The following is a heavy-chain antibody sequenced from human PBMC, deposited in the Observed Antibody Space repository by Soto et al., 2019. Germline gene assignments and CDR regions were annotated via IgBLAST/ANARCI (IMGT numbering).Heavy chain of an antibody. D-gene: IGHD3-10*01. Sequence: QVQLVESGGGVVQPGRSLRLSCEASGFTFSSYGMHWVRQAPGKGLEWVAFISYDGSNEYYADSVRGRFAISRDNSRNSVSLHLSSLRGEDTAFYYCAKDISASGSWSDYWGQGSLVTVSS. V-gene: IGHV3-30*18. J-gene: IGHJ4*02. CDR3: AKDISASGSWSDY. CDR1: GFTFSSYG. CDR2: ISYDGSNE.